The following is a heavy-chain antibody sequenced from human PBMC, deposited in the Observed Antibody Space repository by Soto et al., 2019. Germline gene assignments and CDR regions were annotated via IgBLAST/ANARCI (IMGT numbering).Heavy chain of an antibody. J-gene: IGHJ4*02. V-gene: IGHV1-69*06. Sequence: QMQLVQSGAEVKKPGSSVKVSCKASGGTLSSFINYPINWVLQAPVQGLEWMGGIVPNVGTVNYAQKFQGRVTITADKSTGTAYMEVSSLRSEDTALYYCARRDTSGFLRYFDNWGQGTLVTVSS. CDR1: GGTLSSFINYP. CDR2: IVPNVGTV. CDR3: ARRDTSGFLRYFDN. D-gene: IGHD3-3*01.